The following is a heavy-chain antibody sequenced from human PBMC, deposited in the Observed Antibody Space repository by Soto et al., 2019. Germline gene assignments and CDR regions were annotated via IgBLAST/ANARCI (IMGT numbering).Heavy chain of an antibody. CDR2: IMPIFRAP. V-gene: IGHV1-69*12. Sequence: QVQLVQSGAEVKKPGSSVKVSCKASGGAFSDYAFSWVRXAPGQGLEWLGGIMPIFRAPDYAQKFQGRVTITADXXXXTXXXXXXXXXXXXXXXXXXXXXXKXPXIGXYYYGMDVWGQGTTVTVS. CDR1: GGAFSDYA. CDR3: XXXXKXPXIGXYYYGMDV. D-gene: IGHD3-16*02. J-gene: IGHJ6*02.